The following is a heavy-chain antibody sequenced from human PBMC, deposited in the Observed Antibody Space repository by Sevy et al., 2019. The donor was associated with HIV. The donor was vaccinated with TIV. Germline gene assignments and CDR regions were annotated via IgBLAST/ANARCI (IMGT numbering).Heavy chain of an antibody. Sequence: ASVKVSCKASGGTFSSYAISWVRQAPGKGLEWMGGIIPIFGTANYAQKFQGRVTITADESMSTAYMELSSLMSEDTAVYCCTEGGASWQHLPQEWFDTWGQRTLVTVSS. D-gene: IGHD6-13*01. CDR2: IIPIFGTA. V-gene: IGHV1-69*13. CDR1: GGTFSSYA. CDR3: TEGGASWQHLPQEWFDT. J-gene: IGHJ5*01.